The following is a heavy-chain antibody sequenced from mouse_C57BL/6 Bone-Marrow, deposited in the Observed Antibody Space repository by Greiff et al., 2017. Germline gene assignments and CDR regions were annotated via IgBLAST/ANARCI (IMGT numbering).Heavy chain of an antibody. D-gene: IGHD2-3*01. CDR1: GYTFTDYY. J-gene: IGHJ3*01. CDR2: INPYNGGT. V-gene: IGHV1-19*01. CDR3: ARWDCYYPFAY. Sequence: VQLQQSGPVLVKPGASVKMSCKASGYTFTDYYMNWVKQSHGKSLEWIGVINPYNGGTSYNQKFKGKATLTVDKSSSTAYMELNSLTSEDSAVYYCARWDCYYPFAYWGQGTLVTVSA.